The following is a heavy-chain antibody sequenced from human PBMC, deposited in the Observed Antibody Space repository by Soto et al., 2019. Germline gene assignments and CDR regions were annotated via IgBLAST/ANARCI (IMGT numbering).Heavy chain of an antibody. J-gene: IGHJ4*02. Sequence: SETLSLTCTVSGGSISNAAYSWSWIRQPPGKGLEWIGYIYPSGMPFYNPSLRSRVTISIDRSNNQFSLNLKSVTAADTAVYYCARERGGYGLFDSWGQGTLVTVAS. V-gene: IGHV4-30-2*01. CDR3: ARERGGYGLFDS. D-gene: IGHD5-18*01. CDR1: GGSISNAAYS. CDR2: IYPSGMP.